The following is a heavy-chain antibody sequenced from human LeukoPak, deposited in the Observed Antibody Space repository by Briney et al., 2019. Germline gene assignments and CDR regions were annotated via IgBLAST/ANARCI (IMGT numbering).Heavy chain of an antibody. CDR2: ISSSSGYT. J-gene: IGHJ4*02. Sequence: PGGSLRLSCAASGFIFSDYYMSWIRQAPGKGLGWVSYISSSSGYTNYADSVKGRFTISRDNAKNSLYLQMNSLRAEDTAVYHCARWRPADSSPHDYWGQGTLVTVSS. D-gene: IGHD6-13*01. CDR3: ARWRPADSSPHDY. V-gene: IGHV3-11*03. CDR1: GFIFSDYY.